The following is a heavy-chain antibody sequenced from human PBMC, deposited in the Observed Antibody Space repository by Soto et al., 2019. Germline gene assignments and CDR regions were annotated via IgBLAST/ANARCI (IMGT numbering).Heavy chain of an antibody. CDR2: ISGGGAAT. V-gene: IGHV3-23*01. CDR1: GFTFSGYA. CDR3: ARKVSGSTGRPDLWYFDL. Sequence: EVQLLDSGGGLVQPGGSLRLSCAASGFTFSGYALTWVRQAPGKGREWVSAISGGGAATFYADSVKGRLTISRDNSKNTLDLQMNTLRAEDTAVYYCARKVSGSTGRPDLWYFDLWGRGTLVTVSS. J-gene: IGHJ2*01. D-gene: IGHD3-10*01.